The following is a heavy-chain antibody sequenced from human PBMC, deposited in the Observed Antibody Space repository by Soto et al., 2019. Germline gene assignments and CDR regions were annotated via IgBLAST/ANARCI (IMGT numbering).Heavy chain of an antibody. CDR2: ISGSGGST. CDR3: AKADYYDSSGYGMDV. J-gene: IGHJ6*02. Sequence: GGSLRLSCAASGFTFSSYAMSWVRQAPGKGLEWVSAISGSGGSTYYADSVKGRFTISRDNSKNTLYLQMNSLRAEDTAVYYCAKADYYDSSGYGMDVWGQGTTVTVSS. CDR1: GFTFSSYA. D-gene: IGHD3-22*01. V-gene: IGHV3-23*01.